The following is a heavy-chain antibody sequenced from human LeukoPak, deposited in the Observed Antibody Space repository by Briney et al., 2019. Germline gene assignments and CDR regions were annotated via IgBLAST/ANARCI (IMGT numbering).Heavy chain of an antibody. CDR1: GFTYRSNS. D-gene: IGHD6-19*01. CDR3: AKDLAVAPREDY. Sequence: GGSLRLSCAAAGFTYRSNSVTWVRQAPGKGLEWVSAISGSGGSTYYADSVKGRFTISRDNSKNTLYLQMNSLRAEDTAVYYCAKDLAVAPREDYWGQGTLVTVSS. CDR2: ISGSGGST. V-gene: IGHV3-23*01. J-gene: IGHJ4*02.